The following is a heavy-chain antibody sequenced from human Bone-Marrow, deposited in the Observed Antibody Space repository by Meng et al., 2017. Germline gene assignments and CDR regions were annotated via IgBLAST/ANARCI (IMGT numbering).Heavy chain of an antibody. V-gene: IGHV3-48*03. Sequence: GESLKISCAASGFTFSSYEMNWVRQAPGKGLEWVSYISSSGSTIYYADSVKGRFTISRDNAKHSLYLQMNSLRAEDTAVYYCARLFSSSWYLHYYYYGMDVWGQGTTVTVSS. D-gene: IGHD6-13*01. CDR2: ISSSGSTI. J-gene: IGHJ6*02. CDR1: GFTFSSYE. CDR3: ARLFSSSWYLHYYYYGMDV.